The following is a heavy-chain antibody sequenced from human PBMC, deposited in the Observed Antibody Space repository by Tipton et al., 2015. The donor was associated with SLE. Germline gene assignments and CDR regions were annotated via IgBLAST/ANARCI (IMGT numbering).Heavy chain of an antibody. CDR2: IRYDGSNK. CDR3: AKEQWLVPDDAFDI. Sequence: QLVQSGGGVVQPGGSLRLSCAASGFTFSSYGMHWVRQAPGKGLEWVAFIRYDGSNKYYADSVKGRFTISRDNSKNTLYLQMNSLRAEDTAVYYCAKEQWLVPDDAFDIWGQGTMVTVSS. CDR1: GFTFSSYG. J-gene: IGHJ3*02. D-gene: IGHD6-19*01. V-gene: IGHV3-30*02.